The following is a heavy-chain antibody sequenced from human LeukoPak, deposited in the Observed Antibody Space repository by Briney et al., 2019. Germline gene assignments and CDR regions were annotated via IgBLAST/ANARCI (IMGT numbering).Heavy chain of an antibody. CDR2: ISPTRGGT. Sequence: ASVKVSCKASGYSFTAYYIHWVRQAPGQGLEWMGRISPTRGGTKYAQKFLGRVSMTRDTSISTSCMELSSLRPDDTAVYYCASLEYASGSSNSYYYYDGRDIWGQGTMVTVSS. J-gene: IGHJ6*02. V-gene: IGHV1-2*02. CDR3: ASLEYASGSSNSYYYYDGRDI. CDR1: GYSFTAYY. D-gene: IGHD3-10*01.